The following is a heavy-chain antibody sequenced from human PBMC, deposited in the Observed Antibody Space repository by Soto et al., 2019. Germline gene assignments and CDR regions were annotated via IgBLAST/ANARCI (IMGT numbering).Heavy chain of an antibody. CDR2: INHSGST. Sequence: QVQLQQWGAGLLKPSETLSLTCAVYGGSFSGYYWSWIRQPPGTGLEWIGEINHSGSTNYNPSLKSRVTISVDTSKNQVSLKLSSVTAADTAVYYCARMLMVRGVIIRAEFDPWGQGTLVTVSS. J-gene: IGHJ5*02. CDR3: ARMLMVRGVIIRAEFDP. V-gene: IGHV4-34*01. CDR1: GGSFSGYY. D-gene: IGHD3-10*01.